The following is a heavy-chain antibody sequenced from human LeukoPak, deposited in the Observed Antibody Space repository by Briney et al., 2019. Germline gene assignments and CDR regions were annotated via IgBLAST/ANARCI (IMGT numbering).Heavy chain of an antibody. Sequence: SVKVSCKASGGTFSSYAISWVRQVPGQGLEWMGGIIPIFGTANYAQKFQGRVTITADKPTSTAYMELSSLRSEDTAVYYCARDDSSQALDYWGQGTLVTVSS. J-gene: IGHJ4*02. CDR1: GGTFSSYA. D-gene: IGHD6-19*01. V-gene: IGHV1-69*06. CDR3: ARDDSSQALDY. CDR2: IIPIFGTA.